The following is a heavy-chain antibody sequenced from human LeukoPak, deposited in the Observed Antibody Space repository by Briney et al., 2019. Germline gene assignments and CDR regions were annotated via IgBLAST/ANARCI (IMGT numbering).Heavy chain of an antibody. CDR3: ARDSGSGSYYPDY. Sequence: SETLSLTCTVSGSSVSSGSYYWTWIRQPPGKGLEWIGYIYYSGSTNYNPSLKSRVTISIDTSRNQFSLKLSSVTAADTAVYYCARDSGSGSYYPDYWGQGTLVTVPS. CDR2: IYYSGST. CDR1: GSSVSSGSYY. J-gene: IGHJ4*02. V-gene: IGHV4-61*01. D-gene: IGHD3-10*01.